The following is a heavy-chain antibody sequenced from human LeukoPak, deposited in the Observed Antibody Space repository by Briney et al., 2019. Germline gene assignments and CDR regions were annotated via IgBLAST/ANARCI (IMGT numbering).Heavy chain of an antibody. V-gene: IGHV3-74*01. Sequence: PGGSLRLSCAASGFTFSSYWMHWVRQAPGKGLVWVSRIDRDGSSTRFADSVKGRFTISRDNAKNTLFLQMNGLRAEDTAVYYCARARALAYCGGDCYSEYFRHWGQGTLVTVSS. D-gene: IGHD2-21*02. CDR1: GFTFSSYW. CDR3: ARARALAYCGGDCYSEYFRH. J-gene: IGHJ1*01. CDR2: IDRDGSST.